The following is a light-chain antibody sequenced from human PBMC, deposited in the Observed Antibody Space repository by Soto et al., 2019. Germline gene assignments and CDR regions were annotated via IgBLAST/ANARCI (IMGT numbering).Light chain of an antibody. Sequence: QSALTQPASASGSPGQSITISCTGTSSDVGGYNYVSWYQQHPGKAPKLMIYDVSNRPSGVSNRFSGSKSGNTASLTISGLQAEDEADDYCSSYTSSSTLCVFGTGTKVTVL. CDR1: SSDVGGYNY. CDR3: SSYTSSSTLCV. V-gene: IGLV2-14*01. J-gene: IGLJ1*01. CDR2: DVS.